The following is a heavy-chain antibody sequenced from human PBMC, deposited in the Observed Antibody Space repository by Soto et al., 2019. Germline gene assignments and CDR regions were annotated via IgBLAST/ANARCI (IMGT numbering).Heavy chain of an antibody. V-gene: IGHV4-4*07. CDR1: GGSISSYY. D-gene: IGHD3-9*01. CDR3: ARDALTYYDILTGWDYYGMDV. Sequence: QVQLQESGPGLVKPSETLSLTCTVSGGSISSYYWSWIRQPAVKGLEWIGRIYTSGSTNYNPSLTSRVTMSVDTSKNQFSLKLSSVTAADTAVYYCARDALTYYDILTGWDYYGMDVWGQGTTVTVSS. CDR2: IYTSGST. J-gene: IGHJ6*02.